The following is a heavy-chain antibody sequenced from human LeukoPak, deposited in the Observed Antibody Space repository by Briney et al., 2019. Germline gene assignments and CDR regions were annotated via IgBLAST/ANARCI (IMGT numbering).Heavy chain of an antibody. V-gene: IGHV3-23*01. CDR1: GFTFSTYG. D-gene: IGHD5-24*01. Sequence: GGSLRLSCAASGFTFSTYGMSWVRQAPGKGLEWVSAISGSGGSTFYADSVKGRFTISRDNSKNTLYLQMNSLRAEDTAVYYCAKDEEKMNDYWGQGTLVTVSS. CDR2: ISGSGGST. CDR3: AKDEEKMNDY. J-gene: IGHJ4*02.